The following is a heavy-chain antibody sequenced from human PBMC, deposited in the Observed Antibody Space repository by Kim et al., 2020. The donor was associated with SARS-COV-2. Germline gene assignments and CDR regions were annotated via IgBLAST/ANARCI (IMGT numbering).Heavy chain of an antibody. D-gene: IGHD6-19*01. CDR3: ARLSYSSGGDP. J-gene: IGHJ5*02. Sequence: TSYNPSLKSRVTISVDTSKNQFSLKLSSVTAADTAVYYWARLSYSSGGDPWGQGTLVTVSS. V-gene: IGHV4-39*01. CDR2: T.